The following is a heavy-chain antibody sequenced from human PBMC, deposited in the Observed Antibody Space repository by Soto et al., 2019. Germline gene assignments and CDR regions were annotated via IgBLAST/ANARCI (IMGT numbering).Heavy chain of an antibody. V-gene: IGHV3-23*05. J-gene: IGHJ4*02. CDR1: GFTFGDYA. CDR3: AKQEGHPVNLYHFDR. Sequence: EVQLLESGGGLIQPGGSLRLSCAASGFTFGDYAMSWVRQAPGTGLEWVSTIFGGGNTPFSANSVKGRFRISRDNSKNMLFLQMDSLTVEDTAVYYCAKQEGHPVNLYHFDRWGQGTLVIVSS. CDR2: IFGGGNTP.